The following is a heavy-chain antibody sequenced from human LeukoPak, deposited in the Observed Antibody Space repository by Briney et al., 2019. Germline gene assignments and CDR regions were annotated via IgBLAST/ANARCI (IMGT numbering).Heavy chain of an antibody. J-gene: IGHJ5*02. CDR2: INPNSGDT. CDR1: GYAFTSYY. D-gene: IGHD3-10*01. Sequence: SVQVSCNASGYAFTSYYMHWVRQAPGQGLEWMGWINPNSGDTNYVQKFQGRVTMTRDTSISTAYMELSSLTSDDTAVYYCARDHGSGSYWAPFDPWGQGTLVTVSS. V-gene: IGHV1-2*02. CDR3: ARDHGSGSYWAPFDP.